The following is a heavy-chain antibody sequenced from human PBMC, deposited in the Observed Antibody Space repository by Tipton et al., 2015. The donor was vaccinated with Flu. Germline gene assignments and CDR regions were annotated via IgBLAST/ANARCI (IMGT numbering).Heavy chain of an antibody. V-gene: IGHV4-4*02. Sequence: TLSLTCAVSGGSISSSHWWSWVRQSPGKGLEWIGNIHRSGNTYYNSFLKSRVTISLDKSKNQFSLRLVSMTATDTAVYYCARRDYSNYVSEPKNWFDPWGQGILVTVSS. D-gene: IGHD4-11*01. CDR3: ARRDYSNYVSEPKNWFDP. CDR2: IHRSGNT. J-gene: IGHJ5*02. CDR1: GGSISSSHW.